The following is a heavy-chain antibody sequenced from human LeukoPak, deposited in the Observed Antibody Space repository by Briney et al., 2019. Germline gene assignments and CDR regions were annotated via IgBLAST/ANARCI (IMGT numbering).Heavy chain of an antibody. J-gene: IGHJ4*02. CDR3: AKDKRLRSGELSLFDY. Sequence: GGSLRLSCAASGFTFSSYAMSWVRQAPGKGLEWVSAISGSGGSTYYADSVKGRFTISRDNSKNTLYLQMNSLRAEDTAVYYCAKDKRLRSGELSLFDYWGQGTLVTVSS. CDR1: GFTFSSYA. V-gene: IGHV3-23*01. CDR2: ISGSGGST. D-gene: IGHD3-16*02.